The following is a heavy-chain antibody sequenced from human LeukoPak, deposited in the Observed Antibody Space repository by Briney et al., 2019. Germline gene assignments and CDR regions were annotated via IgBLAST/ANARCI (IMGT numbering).Heavy chain of an antibody. Sequence: PRGSLRLSCAASGFTVSSNYMSWVRQAPGKGLEWVSVIYSGGNTYYADSVKGRFTISRDNSKNTPYIQMNSLRAEDTAVYYCARDISSGYCDAFDIWGQGTLVTVSS. J-gene: IGHJ3*02. V-gene: IGHV3-53*01. CDR2: IYSGGNT. CDR1: GFTVSSNY. D-gene: IGHD3-22*01. CDR3: ARDISSGYCDAFDI.